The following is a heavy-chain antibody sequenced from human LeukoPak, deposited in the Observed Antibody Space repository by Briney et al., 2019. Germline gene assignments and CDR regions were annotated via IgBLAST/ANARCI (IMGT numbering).Heavy chain of an antibody. CDR3: ARDALSLHSSSPLDY. CDR2: IPYDGNNK. CDR1: GFSFSSYA. V-gene: IGHV3-30-3*01. J-gene: IGHJ4*02. D-gene: IGHD6-13*01. Sequence: GGSLRLSCAASGFSFSSYAMHWVRQAPGKGLEWVALIPYDGNNKYYADPVNGRFTISRDNSKNTLYLQMNSLRAEDTAVYYCARDALSLHSSSPLDYWGQGTLVTVSS.